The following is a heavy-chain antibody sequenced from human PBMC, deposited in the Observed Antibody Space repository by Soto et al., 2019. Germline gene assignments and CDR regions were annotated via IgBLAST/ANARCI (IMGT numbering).Heavy chain of an antibody. CDR3: AKDWAPYAITHNWFDP. CDR2: ISDDGSNK. CDR1: GAPISS. D-gene: IGHD2-2*01. J-gene: IGHJ5*02. Sequence: QVKLQESGPGLVKPSQTLSLTCTVSGAPISSGDYYWSWVRQAPGKGLEWVALISDDGSNKYYADSVKGRFTISRDNSKNTLNLQMNSLRAEDTAFYYCAKDWAPYAITHNWFDPWGQGTLVTVSS. V-gene: IGHV3-30*18.